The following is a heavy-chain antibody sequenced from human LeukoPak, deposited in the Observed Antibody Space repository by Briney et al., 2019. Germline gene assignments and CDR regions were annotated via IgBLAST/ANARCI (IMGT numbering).Heavy chain of an antibody. CDR3: ARSEYGGHGDLSGAFDI. V-gene: IGHV1-69*13. J-gene: IGHJ3*02. CDR1: GYTFTSYG. CDR2: IIPIFGTA. Sequence: SVKVSCKASGYTFTSYGISWVRQAPGQGLEWMGGIIPIFGTANYAQKFQGRVTITADESTSTAYMELSSLRSEDTAVYYCARSEYGGHGDLSGAFDIWGQGTMVTVSS. D-gene: IGHD4-23*01.